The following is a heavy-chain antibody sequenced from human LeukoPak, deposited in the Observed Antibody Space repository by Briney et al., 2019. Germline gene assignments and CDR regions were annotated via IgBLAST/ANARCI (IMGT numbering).Heavy chain of an antibody. J-gene: IGHJ3*02. CDR3: AAQGEGYCSSTSCYNNAFDI. Sequence: GESLKISCRGSGYSFTSYWIGWVRQMPGKGLEWMGIIYPGDSDTRYSPSFQGQVTISADKSISTAYLQWSSLKASDTAMYYCAAQGEGYCSSTSCYNNAFDIWGQGTMVTVSS. CDR1: GYSFTSYW. D-gene: IGHD2-2*02. CDR2: IYPGDSDT. V-gene: IGHV5-51*01.